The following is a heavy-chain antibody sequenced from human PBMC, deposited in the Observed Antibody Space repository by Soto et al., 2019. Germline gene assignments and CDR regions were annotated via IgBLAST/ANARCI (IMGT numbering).Heavy chain of an antibody. V-gene: IGHV1-18*01. CDR2: VSAYNGNT. J-gene: IGHJ4*02. CDR1: GYTFTSYG. CDR3: ARSYDFWSGSYPLVFDY. D-gene: IGHD3-3*01. Sequence: ASVKVSCKASGYTFTSYGISWVRQAPGQGLEWMGWVSAYNGNTNYAQKLQGRVTMTTDTSTSTAYMELRSLRSDDTAVYYCARSYDFWSGSYPLVFDYWGQGTLVTVSS.